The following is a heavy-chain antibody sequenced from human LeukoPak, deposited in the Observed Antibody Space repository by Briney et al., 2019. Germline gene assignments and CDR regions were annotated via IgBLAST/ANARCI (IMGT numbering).Heavy chain of an antibody. D-gene: IGHD3-22*01. J-gene: IGHJ4*02. CDR3: AREPLPYYYDSSGYYDY. Sequence: GGSLRLSCKASGFTFSNDRMRWVRQAPGQGLEWVGRINRKTDGGTTDYAAPVKGRFTISRDDSKNTLYLQMNSLKTEDTAVYYCAREPLPYYYDSSGYYDYWGQGTLVTVSS. CDR2: INRKTDGGTT. CDR1: GFTFSNDR. V-gene: IGHV3-15*01.